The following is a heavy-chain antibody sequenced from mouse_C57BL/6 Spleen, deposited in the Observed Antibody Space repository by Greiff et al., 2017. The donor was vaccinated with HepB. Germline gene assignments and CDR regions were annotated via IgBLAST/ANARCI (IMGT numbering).Heavy chain of an antibody. CDR2: FYPGSGSI. Sequence: QVQLQQSGAELVKPGASVKLSCKASGYTFTEYTIHWVKQRSGQGLEWIGWFYPGSGSIKYNEKFKDKATLTADKSSSTVYMELSRLTSEDSAVYFCARHEARSPYYDYDVGHYFDYWGQGTTLTVSS. J-gene: IGHJ2*01. D-gene: IGHD2-4*01. CDR3: ARHEARSPYYDYDVGHYFDY. V-gene: IGHV1-62-2*01. CDR1: GYTFTEYT.